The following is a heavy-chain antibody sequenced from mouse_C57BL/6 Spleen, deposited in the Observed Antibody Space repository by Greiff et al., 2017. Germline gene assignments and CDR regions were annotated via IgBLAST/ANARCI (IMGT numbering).Heavy chain of an antibody. CDR3: ARGGCSFAY. CDR2: ISYSGST. CDR1: GYSITSGYD. Sequence: DVKLVESGPGMVKPSQSLSLTCTVTGYSITSGYDWHWIRHFPGNKLEWMGYISYSGSTNYNPSLKSRISITHDTSKNHFFLKLNSVATEYTATYYCARGGCSFAYWGQGTLVTVSA. J-gene: IGHJ3*01. V-gene: IGHV3-1*01.